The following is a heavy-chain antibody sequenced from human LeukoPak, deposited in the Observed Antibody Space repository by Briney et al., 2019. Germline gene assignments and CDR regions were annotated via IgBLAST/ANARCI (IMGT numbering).Heavy chain of an antibody. CDR2: IKQDGSEK. V-gene: IGHV3-7*03. J-gene: IGHJ4*02. CDR1: GFTFSSYW. D-gene: IGHD6-13*01. Sequence: PGGSLRLSCAASGFTFSSYWMSWVRQAPGKGLEWVANIKQDGSEKYYVDSVKGRFTISRDNAKNSLYLQMNSLRAEDTAVYYCARDNGAAAGPQRYYFDYWGQGTLVTVSS. CDR3: ARDNGAAAGPQRYYFDY.